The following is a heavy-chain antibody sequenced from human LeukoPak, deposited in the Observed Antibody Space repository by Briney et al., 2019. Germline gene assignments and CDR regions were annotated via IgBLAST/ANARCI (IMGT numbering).Heavy chain of an antibody. D-gene: IGHD1-26*01. V-gene: IGHV1-2*02. CDR2: ISAYSGGT. Sequence: ASVKVSCKASGYTFTSYGISWVRQAPGQGLEWMGWISAYSGGTNYAQKFQGRVTMTRDTSISTAYMELSRLRSDDTAVYYCASGIVASEGLYWGQGTLVTVSS. J-gene: IGHJ4*02. CDR3: ASGIVASEGLY. CDR1: GYTFTSYG.